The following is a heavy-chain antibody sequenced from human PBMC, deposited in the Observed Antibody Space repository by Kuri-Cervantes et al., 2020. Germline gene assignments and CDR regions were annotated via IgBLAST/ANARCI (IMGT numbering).Heavy chain of an antibody. CDR3: ARGTRILWGILVVPAAIGY. CDR2: INPNSGGT. V-gene: IGHV1-2*02. D-gene: IGHD2-2*01. Sequence: ASVKVSCKASGYTFTGYYMHWVRQAPGQGLEWMGWINPNSGGTNYAQKCQGRVTMTRETSISTAYMELGRLRSDDTAVYYCARGTRILWGILVVPAAIGYWGQGTLVTVSS. CDR1: GYTFTGYY. J-gene: IGHJ4*02.